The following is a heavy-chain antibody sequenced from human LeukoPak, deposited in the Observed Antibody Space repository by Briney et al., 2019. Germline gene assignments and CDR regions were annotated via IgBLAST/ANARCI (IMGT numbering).Heavy chain of an antibody. D-gene: IGHD4-11*01. CDR1: GGSIRSYY. V-gene: IGHV4-59*01. CDR3: ARVLTTQTTNWSDP. CDR2: IHYSGST. J-gene: IGHJ5*02. Sequence: SETLSLTCNVSGGSIRSYYWSWIRQPPGKGLEWIGYIHYSGSTNYNPSLKSRVTISVDTSRTQFSLRLTSVAAADTAMYYCARVLTTQTTNWSDPWGQGTLVTVSS.